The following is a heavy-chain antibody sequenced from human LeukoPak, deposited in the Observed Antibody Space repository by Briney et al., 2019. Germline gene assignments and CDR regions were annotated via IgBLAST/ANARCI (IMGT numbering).Heavy chain of an antibody. V-gene: IGHV3-9*01. CDR3: AKGPLFDY. J-gene: IGHJ4*02. Sequence: GGSLRLSCAASGFTFDDYAMHWVRQAPGKGLEWVSGISWNSGSIGYADSVKGRFTISRDNAKNSLYLQMNSLRAGDTALYYCAKGPLFDYWGQGTLVTVSS. CDR1: GFTFDDYA. CDR2: ISWNSGSI.